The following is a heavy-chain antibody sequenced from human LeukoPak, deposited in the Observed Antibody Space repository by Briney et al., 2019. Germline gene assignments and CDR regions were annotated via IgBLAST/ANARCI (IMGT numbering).Heavy chain of an antibody. Sequence: GGALRLSCVASGITFSNYAVSWVRQAPEKGLDWVSVISGSAHKIRYADSVKGRFTISRDNSENIVYLQMNNLRAEDTAVYYCAGRVTGYSSGYVYWGQGTLVTVSS. J-gene: IGHJ4*02. CDR2: ISGSAHKI. CDR3: AGRVTGYSSGYVY. V-gene: IGHV3-23*01. CDR1: GITFSNYA. D-gene: IGHD5-18*01.